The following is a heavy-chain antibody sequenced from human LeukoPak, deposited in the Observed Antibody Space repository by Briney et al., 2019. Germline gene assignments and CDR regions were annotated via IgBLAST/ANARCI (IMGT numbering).Heavy chain of an antibody. CDR1: GGSISSYY. CDR3: ARPHSSLDYAFDI. Sequence: SETLSLTCTVSGGSISSYYWSWIRQPPGKGLEWIGYIYTSGSTNYNPSLKSRVTISVDTSKNQFSLKLSSVTAADTAVYYCARPHSSLDYAFDIWGQGTVVTVSS. J-gene: IGHJ3*02. D-gene: IGHD3-22*01. V-gene: IGHV4-4*09. CDR2: IYTSGST.